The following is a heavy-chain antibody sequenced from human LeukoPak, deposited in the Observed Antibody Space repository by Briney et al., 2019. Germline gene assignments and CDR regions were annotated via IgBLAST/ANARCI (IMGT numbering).Heavy chain of an antibody. D-gene: IGHD5-12*01. V-gene: IGHV1-46*01. Sequence: GASVKVSCTASGYTFTSYYMHWVRQAPGQGLEWMGIINTSGGSTSYAQKFQGRVTMTRDTSTSTVYMELSSLRSEDTAVYYCARVGATSGYDYHYYGMDVWGKGTTVTVSS. J-gene: IGHJ6*04. CDR3: ARVGATSGYDYHYYGMDV. CDR2: INTSGGST. CDR1: GYTFTSYY.